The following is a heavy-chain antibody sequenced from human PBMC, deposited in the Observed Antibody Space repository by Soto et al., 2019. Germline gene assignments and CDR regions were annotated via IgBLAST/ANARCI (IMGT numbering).Heavy chain of an antibody. Sequence: GGSLRLSCSASGFTFSNYAMSWVRQAPGKGLEWVSSITGSGDYTYYADSVKGRFTISRDNSKNTLYLQMNSLRAEDTAVYYCAKARYYDSTGYLYYFDYWGQGTLVTVSS. J-gene: IGHJ4*02. D-gene: IGHD3-22*01. CDR2: ITGSGDYT. CDR3: AKARYYDSTGYLYYFDY. V-gene: IGHV3-23*01. CDR1: GFTFSNYA.